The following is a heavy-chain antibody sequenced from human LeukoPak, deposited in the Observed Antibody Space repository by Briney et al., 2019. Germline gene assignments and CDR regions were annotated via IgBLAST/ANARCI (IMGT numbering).Heavy chain of an antibody. D-gene: IGHD6-13*01. CDR2: ISGRGDST. CDR1: GFTFSSYA. CDR3: AKTRPLDSSSWSHGDY. Sequence: GGSLRLSCAASGFTFSSYAMSWVRQAPGKGLEWVSAISGRGDSTYYGDSVKGRFTISRDNSKNTLYLQVNSLRAEDTAVYYCAKTRPLDSSSWSHGDYWGQGTLVTVSS. V-gene: IGHV3-23*01. J-gene: IGHJ4*02.